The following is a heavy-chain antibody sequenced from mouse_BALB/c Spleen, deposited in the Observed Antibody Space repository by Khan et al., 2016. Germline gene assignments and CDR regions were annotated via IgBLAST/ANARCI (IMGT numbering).Heavy chain of an antibody. V-gene: IGHV1S81*02. Sequence: QVQLKQSGAELVKPGTSVRLSCKASGYTFTSYYMYWVKQRPGQGLEWIGEINPSNGGTNFNEKFKNKATLTVDKSSTTAYMQLSSLTSEDSAVXWCTREPFAYWGQGTLVIVSA. CDR1: GYTFTSYY. CDR2: INPSNGGT. J-gene: IGHJ3*01. CDR3: TREPFAY.